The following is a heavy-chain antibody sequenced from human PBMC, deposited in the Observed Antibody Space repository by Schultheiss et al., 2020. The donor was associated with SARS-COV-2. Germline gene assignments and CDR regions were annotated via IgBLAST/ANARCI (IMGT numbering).Heavy chain of an antibody. Sequence: SETLSLTCTVSGGSISSYYWGWIRQPPGKGLEWIGSIYYSGSTYYNPSLKSRVTISVDTSKNQFSLKLSSVTAADTAVYYCARDPAAGTNFDYWGQGTLVTVSS. J-gene: IGHJ4*02. V-gene: IGHV4-39*02. CDR2: IYYSGST. CDR3: ARDPAAGTNFDY. D-gene: IGHD6-13*01. CDR1: GGSISSYY.